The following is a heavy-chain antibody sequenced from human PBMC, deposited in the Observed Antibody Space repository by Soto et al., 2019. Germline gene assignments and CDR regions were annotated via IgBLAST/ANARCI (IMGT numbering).Heavy chain of an antibody. CDR3: ARSRGPNVLRFLEWSKRLGYYYYYYGMDV. D-gene: IGHD3-3*01. Sequence: ASVKVCCKASGYTFTSYYMHWVRQAPGQGLEWMGIINPSGGSTSYAQKFQGRVTMTRDTSTSTVYMEPSSLRSEDTAVYYCARSRGPNVLRFLEWSKRLGYYYYYYGMDVWGQGTTVTVSS. J-gene: IGHJ6*02. V-gene: IGHV1-46*01. CDR1: GYTFTSYY. CDR2: INPSGGST.